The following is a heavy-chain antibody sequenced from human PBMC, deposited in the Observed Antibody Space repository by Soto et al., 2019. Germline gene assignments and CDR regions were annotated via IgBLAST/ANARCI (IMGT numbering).Heavy chain of an antibody. CDR1: GFTFSSYA. Sequence: VGSLRLSCAASGFTFSSYAMNWVRQAPGKGLEWVAVISGSGGSIYYGDSVKGRFTVSRDNSKSTLYLQMNSLGAEDTAVYHCAKAMTKSAWGHFDFCGQRTLVTVSS. CDR3: AKAMTKSAWGHFDF. V-gene: IGHV3-23*01. CDR2: ISGSGGSI. J-gene: IGHJ4*02. D-gene: IGHD3-16*01.